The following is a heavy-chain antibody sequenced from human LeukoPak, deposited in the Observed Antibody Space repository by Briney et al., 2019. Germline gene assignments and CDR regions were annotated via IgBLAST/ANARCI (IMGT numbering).Heavy chain of an antibody. J-gene: IGHJ4*02. V-gene: IGHV3-9*03. D-gene: IGHD3-22*01. CDR2: ISWNSGSI. CDR1: GFTFDGYA. Sequence: SLRLSCAASGFTFDGYAMHWVRQAPGKGLEWVSGISWNSGSIGYADSVKGRFTISKDNAKNSLYLQMNSLRAEDMALYYCAKDRYYDSSGYIDYWGQGTLVTVSS. CDR3: AKDRYYDSSGYIDY.